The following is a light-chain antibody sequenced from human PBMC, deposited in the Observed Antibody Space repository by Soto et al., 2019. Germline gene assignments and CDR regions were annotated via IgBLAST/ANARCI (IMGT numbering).Light chain of an antibody. CDR3: SSYAGSNVV. J-gene: IGLJ2*01. Sequence: QSALTQPPSASGSPGQSVTISCTGTSSDVGGYNYVSWYQQHPGKAPKLMIYEVSKRPSGVPDRFSGSKSGNTASLTVSGIKTEDEADYYCSSYAGSNVVFGGGTKVTVL. V-gene: IGLV2-8*01. CDR1: SSDVGGYNY. CDR2: EVS.